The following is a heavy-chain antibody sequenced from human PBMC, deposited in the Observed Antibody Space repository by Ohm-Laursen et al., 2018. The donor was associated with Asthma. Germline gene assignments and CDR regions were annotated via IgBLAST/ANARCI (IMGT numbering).Heavy chain of an antibody. CDR3: ARGYYYDSRASYYFDY. CDR1: GFTFNNFA. CDR2: ISSSSSSL. J-gene: IGHJ4*02. V-gene: IGHV3-48*02. Sequence: SLRLSCTASGFTFNNFAISWVRQAPGKGLEWVSYISSSSSSLYYADSVKGRFTISRDDAKNSLSLQMNSLRDDDTDVYYCARGYYYDSRASYYFDYWGQGTLVTASS. D-gene: IGHD3-22*01.